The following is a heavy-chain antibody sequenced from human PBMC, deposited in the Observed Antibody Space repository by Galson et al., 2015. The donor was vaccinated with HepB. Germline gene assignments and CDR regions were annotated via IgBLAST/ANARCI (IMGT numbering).Heavy chain of an antibody. Sequence: SEPLSLTCVVYNGSFIGSYWSWLRQSPEKGLEWLGQIYHSGSTNYNPSLKSRVSIALDTSKKHFSLTLNSVTAADTAVYYCARGSRPKYQIDTLTATRFDFWGQGILVTVSS. CDR3: ARGSRPKYQIDTLTATRFDF. CDR2: IYHSGST. J-gene: IGHJ4*02. D-gene: IGHD2-2*01. CDR1: NGSFIGSY. V-gene: IGHV4-34*01.